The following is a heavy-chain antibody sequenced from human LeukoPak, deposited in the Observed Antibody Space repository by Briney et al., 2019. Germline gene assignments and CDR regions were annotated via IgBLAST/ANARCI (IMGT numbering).Heavy chain of an antibody. CDR2: IRYDGSNK. CDR3: AKDMTREPTPPLDL. D-gene: IGHD1-26*01. J-gene: IGHJ2*01. CDR1: GFTFSSYG. Sequence: RPGGSLRLSCAASGFTFSSYGMHWVRQAPGKGLEWVAFIRYDGSNKYYADSVKGRFTISRDNSKNTLYLQMNSLRAEDTAVYYCAKDMTREPTPPLDLWGRGTLVTVSS. V-gene: IGHV3-30*02.